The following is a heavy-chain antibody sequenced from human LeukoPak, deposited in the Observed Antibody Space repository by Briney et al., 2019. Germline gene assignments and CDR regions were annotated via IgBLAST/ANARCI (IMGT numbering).Heavy chain of an antibody. CDR2: IYYSGSA. V-gene: IGHV4-39*01. CDR3: ARLDMLHLIDC. CDR1: GGSISSSSYS. J-gene: IGHJ4*02. Sequence: PSETLSLTCTVSGGSISSSSYSWGWIRQPPGKGLEWIGSIYYSGSAYYNPSLKSRVTISVDTSKNQFSLNLSSVTAADTAVYYCARLDMLHLIDCWGQGTLVTVSS. D-gene: IGHD2-8*01.